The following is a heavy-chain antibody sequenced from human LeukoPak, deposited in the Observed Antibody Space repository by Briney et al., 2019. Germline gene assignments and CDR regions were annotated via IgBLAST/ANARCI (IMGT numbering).Heavy chain of an antibody. CDR3: ARGSLGDCGGGRCYVEYFQH. CDR2: VYYTGST. CDR1: GGSVSNYY. V-gene: IGHV4-59*02. J-gene: IGHJ1*01. D-gene: IGHD2-15*01. Sequence: SETLSLTCSVSGGSVSNYYWSWIRQPPGKGLEWIGYVYYTGSTNYNPSLKSRVTISVDTSKNQFSLELSSVTAADTAVYYCARGSLGDCGGGRCYVEYFQHWGQGTLVTVSS.